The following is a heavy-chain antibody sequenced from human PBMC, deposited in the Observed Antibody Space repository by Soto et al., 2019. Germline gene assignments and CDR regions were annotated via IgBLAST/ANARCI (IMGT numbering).Heavy chain of an antibody. Sequence: GASVKVSCKASGYTFTSYGISWVRQAPGQGYEWMGIINPSGGSTTYAQKFQGRVTMTRDTSTTTVYMELSSLKSEDTAVYYCARYDYNGYYFDYWGQGTLVTSPQ. CDR1: GYTFTSYG. CDR3: ARYDYNGYYFDY. V-gene: IGHV1-46*01. J-gene: IGHJ4*02. CDR2: INPSGGST. D-gene: IGHD4-4*01.